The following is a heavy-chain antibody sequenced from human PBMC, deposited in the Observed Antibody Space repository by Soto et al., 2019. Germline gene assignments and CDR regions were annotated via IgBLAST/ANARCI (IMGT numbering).Heavy chain of an antibody. Sequence: GASVKVSCKASGYTFTSYGISWVRQAPGQGLEWMGWISAYNGNTNYAQKLQGRVTMTTDTSTSTAYMELRSLRSDDTAVYYCARDREGRAARQHYSYGMDVWGQGTTVTVAS. J-gene: IGHJ6*02. CDR1: GYTFTSYG. D-gene: IGHD6-6*01. CDR3: ARDREGRAARQHYSYGMDV. CDR2: ISAYNGNT. V-gene: IGHV1-18*01.